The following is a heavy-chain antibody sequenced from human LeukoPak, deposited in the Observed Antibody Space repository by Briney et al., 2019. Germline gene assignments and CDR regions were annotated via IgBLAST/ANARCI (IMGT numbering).Heavy chain of an antibody. D-gene: IGHD3-10*01. CDR1: GGSISSGSYY. J-gene: IGHJ6*03. CDR3: ARDGVYYYGSGSSDYYYYYYMDV. CDR2: IYTSGTT. Sequence: TLSLTRTVSGGSISSGSYYWSWIRQPAGKGLEWIGRIYTSGTTNYNPSLKSRVTISVDTSKNQFSLKLSSVTAADTAVYYCARDGVYYYGSGSSDYYYYYYMDVWGKGTTVTASS. V-gene: IGHV4-61*02.